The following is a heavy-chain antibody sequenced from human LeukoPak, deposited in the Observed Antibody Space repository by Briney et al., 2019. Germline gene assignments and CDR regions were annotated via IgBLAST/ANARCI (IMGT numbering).Heavy chain of an antibody. CDR1: GFTFSDSY. J-gene: IGHJ4*02. Sequence: GGSLRLSCAASGFTFSDSYMHWVRQASGKGLEWVGLIRTKTKNYAATYAESVKGRFTISRDDSKNTAYLQMNSLKMEDTAVYYCTRQNCTGGSCSYVDCWGQGTLVTVSS. V-gene: IGHV3-73*01. CDR2: IRTKTKNYAA. D-gene: IGHD2-8*02. CDR3: TRQNCTGGSCSYVDC.